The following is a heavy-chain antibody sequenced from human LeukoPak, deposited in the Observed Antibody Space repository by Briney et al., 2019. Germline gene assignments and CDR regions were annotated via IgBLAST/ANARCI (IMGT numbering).Heavy chain of an antibody. CDR2: ISGSGGST. Sequence: PGGSLRLSCAASGFTFSSYAMSWVRQAPGKGLEWVSAISGSGGSTYYADSVKGRLTISRDNSKNTLFLQMNSLRAEDTAVYYCAKDLYDSSGSRYDYWGQGTLVTVSS. CDR1: GFTFSSYA. V-gene: IGHV3-23*01. CDR3: AKDLYDSSGSRYDY. D-gene: IGHD3-22*01. J-gene: IGHJ4*02.